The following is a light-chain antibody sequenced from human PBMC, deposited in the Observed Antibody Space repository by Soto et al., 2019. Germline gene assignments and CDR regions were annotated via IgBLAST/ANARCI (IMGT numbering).Light chain of an antibody. V-gene: IGKV4-1*01. CDR3: QQYDSIPWT. Sequence: DIVMTQSPDSLAVSLGERATINCKSSQSVLYSSNNKNYLAWYQQKPGQPPNLLIYWASTRESGVPDRCSGSGYGTDFTLTISSLQAEDVAVYYCQQYDSIPWTFGQGTKVETK. CDR2: WAS. CDR1: QSVLYSSNNKNY. J-gene: IGKJ1*01.